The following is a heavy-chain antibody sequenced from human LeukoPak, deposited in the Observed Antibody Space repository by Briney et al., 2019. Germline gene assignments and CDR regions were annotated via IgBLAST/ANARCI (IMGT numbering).Heavy chain of an antibody. CDR1: GFTFSSYS. CDR3: ATYRQSSFDD. J-gene: IGHJ4*02. V-gene: IGHV3-23*01. D-gene: IGHD1-14*01. Sequence: GGSLRLSCAASGFTFSSYSMNWVRQAPGKGLEWVSSIIANGDSTYYADSVKGRFTISRDNSKNTVYLQMNSLRVEDTVVYYCATYRQSSFDDWGQGTLVTVSS. CDR2: IIANGDST.